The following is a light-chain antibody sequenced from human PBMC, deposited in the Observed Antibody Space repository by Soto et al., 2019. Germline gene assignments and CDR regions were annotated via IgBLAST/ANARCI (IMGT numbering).Light chain of an antibody. CDR2: GAS. CDR3: QQYLNWLT. V-gene: IGKV3-15*01. CDR1: QSVSSN. Sequence: EIVMTQSPATLSVSPGERATLSCRASQSVSSNLVWYQQKPGQAPRLLIYGASTRATGIPARFSGSGSGTEFTLTISSLQSEDFAVYYCQQYLNWLTFGEGTKVEIK. J-gene: IGKJ4*01.